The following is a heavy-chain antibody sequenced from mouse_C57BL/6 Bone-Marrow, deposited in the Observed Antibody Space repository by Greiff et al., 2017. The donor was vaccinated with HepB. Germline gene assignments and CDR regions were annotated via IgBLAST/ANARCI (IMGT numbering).Heavy chain of an antibody. J-gene: IGHJ2*01. CDR3: ARRYYEDFDY. V-gene: IGHV1-64*01. Sequence: QVQLQQPGAELVKPGASVKLSCKASGYTFTSYWMHWVKQRPGQGLEWIGMIHPNSGSTNYNEKFKSKATLTVDKSSSTAFMQLSSLTSEDSAVYYCARRYYEDFDYWGQGTTLTVSS. CDR2: IHPNSGST. CDR1: GYTFTSYW. D-gene: IGHD1-1*01.